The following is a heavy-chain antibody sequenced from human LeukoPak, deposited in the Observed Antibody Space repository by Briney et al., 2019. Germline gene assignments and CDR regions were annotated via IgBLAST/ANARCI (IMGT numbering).Heavy chain of an antibody. D-gene: IGHD6-13*01. J-gene: IGHJ6*03. V-gene: IGHV4-4*07. CDR3: ARDEQQNSYYMDV. CDR2: IYTSGST. Sequence: KPSETLPLTCTVSGGSISSYYWSWIRQPAGKGLEWIGRIYTSGSTNYNPSLKSRVTMSVDTSKNQFSLKLSSVTAADTAVYYCARDEQQNSYYMDVWGKGTTVTVSS. CDR1: GGSISSYY.